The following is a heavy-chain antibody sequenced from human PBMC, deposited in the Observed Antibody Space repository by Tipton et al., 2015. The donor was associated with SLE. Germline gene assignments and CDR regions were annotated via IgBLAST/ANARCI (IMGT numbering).Heavy chain of an antibody. J-gene: IGHJ5*02. CDR2: IYTSGST. V-gene: IGHV4-61*02. D-gene: IGHD2-15*01. CDR3: AREGNCSGGSCWNWFDP. CDR1: GGSISSGSYY. Sequence: TLSLTCTVSGGSISSGSYYWSWIRQPAGKGLEWIGRIYTSGSTNYNPSLKSRVTISVDTSKNQFSLKLSSVTAADTAVYYCAREGNCSGGSCWNWFDPWRQGTLVTVSS.